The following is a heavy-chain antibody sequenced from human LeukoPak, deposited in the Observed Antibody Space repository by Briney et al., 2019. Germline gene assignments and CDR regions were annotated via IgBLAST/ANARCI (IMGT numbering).Heavy chain of an antibody. CDR3: ARGDYDILTGCFDY. CDR2: INSDGSST. Sequence: GGFLRLSCAASGFTFSSYWMHWVRQAPGKGLVWVSRINSDGSSTSYADSVKGRFTISRDNAKNTLYLQMNSLRAEDTAVYYCARGDYDILTGCFDYWGQGTLVTVSS. J-gene: IGHJ4*02. D-gene: IGHD3-9*01. CDR1: GFTFSSYW. V-gene: IGHV3-74*01.